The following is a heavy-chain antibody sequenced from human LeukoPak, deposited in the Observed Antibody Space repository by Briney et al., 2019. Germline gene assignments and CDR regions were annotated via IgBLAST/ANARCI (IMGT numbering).Heavy chain of an antibody. J-gene: IGHJ5*02. V-gene: IGHV1-2*02. Sequence: ASVKVSCKASGYTFTGYYMHWVRQAPGQGLEWMGWINPNSGGTNYAQKFQGRVTMTKDTSISTAYMELSRLRSDDTAVYYCARENYEMNWFDPWGQGTLVTVSS. CDR1: GYTFTGYY. D-gene: IGHD3-3*01. CDR3: ARENYEMNWFDP. CDR2: INPNSGGT.